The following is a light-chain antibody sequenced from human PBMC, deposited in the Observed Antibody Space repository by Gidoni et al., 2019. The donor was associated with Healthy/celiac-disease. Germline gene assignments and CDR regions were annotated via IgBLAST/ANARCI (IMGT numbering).Light chain of an antibody. CDR2: DAS. J-gene: IGKJ4*01. V-gene: IGKV3-11*01. CDR1: QSVSSY. Sequence: EIVLTQSPATLSLSPGERATISCRASQSVSSYLAWYQQKSGQAPRLLIYDASNRATGIPARFSGSWSGTDFTLTISSLEPEDFAVYYCQQRSNWPTFGGGTKVEIK. CDR3: QQRSNWPT.